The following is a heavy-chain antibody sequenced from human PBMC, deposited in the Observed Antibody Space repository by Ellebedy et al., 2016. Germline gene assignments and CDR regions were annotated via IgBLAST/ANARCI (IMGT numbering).Heavy chain of an antibody. CDR2: FDPEDGET. D-gene: IGHD5-18*01. Sequence: ASVKVSCXVSGYTITDLSMHWVRQAPGKGLEWMGGFDPEDGETIYAQKFQGRVTMTEDTSTDTAYMELSSLRSEDTAVYYCATGYSYGYNWYFDLWGRGTLVTVSS. CDR3: ATGYSYGYNWYFDL. CDR1: GYTITDLS. V-gene: IGHV1-24*01. J-gene: IGHJ2*01.